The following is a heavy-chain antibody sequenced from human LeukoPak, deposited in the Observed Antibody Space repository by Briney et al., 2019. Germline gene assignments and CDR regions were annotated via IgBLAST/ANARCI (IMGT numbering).Heavy chain of an antibody. V-gene: IGHV3-33*06. Sequence: PGGSLRLSCAASGFTFRNYGMHWVRQAPGKGLEWVALIWYDGSNKDYADSVRGRFTISRDNSKNTLYLQMNSLRAEDTAVYYCAKADDILTGPSLPYGMDVWGQGTTVTVSS. CDR1: GFTFRNYG. J-gene: IGHJ6*02. CDR2: IWYDGSNK. D-gene: IGHD3-9*01. CDR3: AKADDILTGPSLPYGMDV.